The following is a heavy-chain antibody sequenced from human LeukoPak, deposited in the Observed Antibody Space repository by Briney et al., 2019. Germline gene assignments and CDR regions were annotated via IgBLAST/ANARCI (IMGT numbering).Heavy chain of an antibody. CDR2: IYSTGST. J-gene: IGHJ4*02. Sequence: ETLSLTCTVSGGSISSSSYYWGWIRQPPGKGLEWVSVIYSTGSTYYANSVKGRFTISRDTSRNTLDLLMNSLGAEDTAVYYCARGGGAFCGSDCRRTFDLWGQGTRVTVSS. V-gene: IGHV3-53*01. D-gene: IGHD2-21*02. CDR1: GGSISSSSYY. CDR3: ARGGGAFCGSDCRRTFDL.